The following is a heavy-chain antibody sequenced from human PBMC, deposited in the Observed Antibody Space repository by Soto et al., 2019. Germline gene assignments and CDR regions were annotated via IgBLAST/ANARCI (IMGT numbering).Heavy chain of an antibody. Sequence: ASVKVSCKASGYTFTSYDVTWVRQAPGQGLEYMGWISAYNGNTNYAQKFQGRVTMTTDTSTSTAYMELRSLRSDDTAVYYCARDTMVRGVITQRLLDYWGQGTLVTVSS. J-gene: IGHJ4*02. CDR1: GYTFTSYD. V-gene: IGHV1-18*01. CDR3: ARDTMVRGVITQRLLDY. CDR2: ISAYNGNT. D-gene: IGHD3-10*01.